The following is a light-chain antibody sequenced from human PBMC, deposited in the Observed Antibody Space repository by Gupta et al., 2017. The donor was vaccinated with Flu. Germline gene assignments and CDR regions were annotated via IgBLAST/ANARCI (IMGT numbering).Light chain of an antibody. J-gene: IGLJ1*01. CDR1: SRDVGGYNY. Sequence: QSALTQPASVSGSPGQSITISCTGTSRDVGGYNYVSWYQQPPGKAPKLMIYEVNRRPSGVASRFSGSKSGATASLTISGLQAEDEADYYCSSYTSSSALYVFGTGTKLTVL. CDR2: EVN. V-gene: IGLV2-14*01. CDR3: SSYTSSSALYV.